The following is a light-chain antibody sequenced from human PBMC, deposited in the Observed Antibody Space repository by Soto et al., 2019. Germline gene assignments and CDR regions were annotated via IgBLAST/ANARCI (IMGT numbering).Light chain of an antibody. J-gene: IGKJ2*01. V-gene: IGKV3-20*01. Sequence: EIVLTQSPGTLSLSPGERATLSCRASQSVSSRYLAWYQQKPGQAPRLLMYGASSRATGIPDRFSGSGSGTDFSLTISRLEPEDFAVYYCQQYGSSPPYTFGQGTKLEIK. CDR3: QQYGSSPPYT. CDR2: GAS. CDR1: QSVSSRY.